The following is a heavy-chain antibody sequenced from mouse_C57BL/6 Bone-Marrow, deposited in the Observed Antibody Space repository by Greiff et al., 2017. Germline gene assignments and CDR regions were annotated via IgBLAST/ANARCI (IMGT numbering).Heavy chain of an antibody. CDR3: ARRYYDPWYFDV. CDR1: GYTFTSYG. J-gene: IGHJ1*03. D-gene: IGHD2-4*01. Sequence: VKLLESGAELARPGASVKLSCKASGYTFTSYGISWVKQRTGQGLEWIGEIYPRSGNTYYNEKFKGKATLTADKSSSTAYMELRSLTSEDSAVXFCARRYYDPWYFDVWGTGTTVTVSS. V-gene: IGHV1-81*01. CDR2: IYPRSGNT.